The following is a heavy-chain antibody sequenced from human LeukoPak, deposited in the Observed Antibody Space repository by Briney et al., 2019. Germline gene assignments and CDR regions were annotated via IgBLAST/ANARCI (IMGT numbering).Heavy chain of an antibody. V-gene: IGHV3-21*01. CDR1: GFTFSSYS. CDR2: ISSSSSYI. CDR3: ARAYSERYGLGYYYMDL. Sequence: GGSLRLSCAASGFTFSSYSLNWVRQAPGKGLEWVSSISSSSSYIYYADSVKGRFTISRDNAKNSLYLRMNSLRVEDTAVYYCARAYSERYGLGYYYMDLWGKGTTVTVSS. J-gene: IGHJ6*03. D-gene: IGHD1-26*01.